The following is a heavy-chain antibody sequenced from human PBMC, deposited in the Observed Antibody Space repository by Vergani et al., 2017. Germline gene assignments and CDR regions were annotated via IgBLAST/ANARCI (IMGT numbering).Heavy chain of an antibody. CDR2: IYPGDSDT. J-gene: IGHJ6*02. D-gene: IGHD4-17*01. CDR1: GYSFTSYW. CDR3: ARTVTTYHYYYGMDV. V-gene: IGHV5-51*01. Sequence: EVQLVQSGAEVKKPGESLKISCKGSGYSFTSYWIGWVRQMPGKGLEWMGIIYPGDSDTRYSPSFQGQGTISADKSISTAYLQWSSLKASDTAMYYCARTVTTYHYYYGMDVWGQGTTVTVSS.